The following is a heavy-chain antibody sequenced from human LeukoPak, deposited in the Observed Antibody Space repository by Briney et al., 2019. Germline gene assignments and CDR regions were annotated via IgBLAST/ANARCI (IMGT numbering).Heavy chain of an antibody. CDR3: ASRYCSGGICSGDY. CDR1: GFTFSSYW. V-gene: IGHV3-74*01. D-gene: IGHD2-15*01. J-gene: IGHJ4*02. CDR2: ISSDGSTT. Sequence: GGSLRLSCAASGFTFSSYWMHWVRQAPGKGLVWVSRISSDGSTTDYADSVKGRFTISRDNAKNTVYLQMNSLRAEDTVVYYCASRYCSGGICSGDYWGQGTLVTVSS.